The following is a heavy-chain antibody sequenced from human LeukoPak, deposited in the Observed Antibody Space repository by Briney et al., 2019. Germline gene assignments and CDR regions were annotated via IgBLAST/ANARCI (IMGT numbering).Heavy chain of an antibody. V-gene: IGHV1-18*01. CDR2: ISAYNGNT. CDR3: ARTQSDSSSWYLRFYYYYGMDV. Sequence: ASVKVSCKASGYTFTSYGISWVRQAPGQGLEWMGWISAYNGNTNYAQKLQGRVTMTTDTSTSTAYMELRSLRSDDTAVYYCARTQSDSSSWYLRFYYYYGMDVWGQGTKVTVSS. D-gene: IGHD6-13*01. CDR1: GYTFTSYG. J-gene: IGHJ6*02.